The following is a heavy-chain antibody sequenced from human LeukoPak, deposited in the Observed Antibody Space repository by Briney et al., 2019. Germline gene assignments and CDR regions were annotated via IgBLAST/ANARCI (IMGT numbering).Heavy chain of an antibody. V-gene: IGHV3-7*01. Sequence: GGSLRLSCAASGFTFSRYWMTWVRQAPGKGLEWVANIKQDGSEKYYVDSVKGRFTISRDNAKNSLYLQMNSLRAKDTAVYYCAREKEGYCSRTSCYLDYYYYYMDVWGKGTTVTISS. CDR3: AREKEGYCSRTSCYLDYYYYYMDV. J-gene: IGHJ6*03. D-gene: IGHD2-2*01. CDR1: GFTFSRYW. CDR2: IKQDGSEK.